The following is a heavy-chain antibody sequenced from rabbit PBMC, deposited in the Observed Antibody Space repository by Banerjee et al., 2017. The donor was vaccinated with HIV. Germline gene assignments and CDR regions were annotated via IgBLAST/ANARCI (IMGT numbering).Heavy chain of an antibody. CDR3: AREITGNAYYGDLDL. CDR1: GFSFSSSYW. Sequence: QSLEESGGDLVKPGGSLTLTCSASGFSFSSSYWICWVRPAPGKGLEWIACIYSGSSHNTYYANWAKGRFTISKTSSTVDRKMTSLTAADTATYFCAREITGNAYYGDLDLWGQGTLVTV. D-gene: IGHD6-1*01. V-gene: IGHV1S40*01. J-gene: IGHJ4*01. CDR2: IYSGSSHNT.